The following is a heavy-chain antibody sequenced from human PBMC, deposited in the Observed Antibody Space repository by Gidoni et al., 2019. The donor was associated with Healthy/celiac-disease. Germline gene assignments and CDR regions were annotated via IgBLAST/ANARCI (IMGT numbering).Heavy chain of an antibody. CDR3: AKDAEHIVVVTAIPNWFDP. Sequence: EVQLLESGGGLVQPGGSLRLSCAAYGFTFCSYAMSWVRQAPGKGLEWVSAISGSGGSTYYADSVKGRFTISRDNSKNTLYLQMNSLRAEETAVYYCAKDAEHIVVVTAIPNWFDPWGQGTLVTVSS. CDR1: GFTFCSYA. D-gene: IGHD2-21*02. J-gene: IGHJ5*02. CDR2: ISGSGGST. V-gene: IGHV3-23*01.